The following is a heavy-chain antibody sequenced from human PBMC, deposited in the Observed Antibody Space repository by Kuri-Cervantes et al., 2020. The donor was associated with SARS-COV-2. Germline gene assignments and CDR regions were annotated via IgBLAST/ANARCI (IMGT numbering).Heavy chain of an antibody. J-gene: IGHJ2*01. D-gene: IGHD2-2*01. CDR1: GGSISSYY. CDR2: IYTSGST. Sequence: GSLRLSCTVSGGSISSYYWSWIWQPAGKGLEWIGRIYTSGSTNYNPSLKSRVTMSVDTSKNQFSLKLSSVTAADTAVYYRARSTSHWYFDLWGRGTLVTVSS. V-gene: IGHV4-4*07. CDR3: ARSTSHWYFDL.